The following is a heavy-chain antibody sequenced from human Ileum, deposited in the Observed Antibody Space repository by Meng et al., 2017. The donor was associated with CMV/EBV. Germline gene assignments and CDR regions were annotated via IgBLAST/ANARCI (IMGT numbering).Heavy chain of an antibody. CDR3: ARGAAFGVTAPDY. V-gene: IGHV3-21*06. Sequence: GESLKISCAAFGFTFSSYTMNWVRQAPGKGLEWVSSISSSSSYIYYADSVKGRFTISRDNAKNSLYLQMNSLRAEDTAIYFCARGAAFGVTAPDYWGQGTLVTVSS. CDR1: GFTFSSYT. J-gene: IGHJ4*02. CDR2: ISSSSSYI. D-gene: IGHD3-3*01.